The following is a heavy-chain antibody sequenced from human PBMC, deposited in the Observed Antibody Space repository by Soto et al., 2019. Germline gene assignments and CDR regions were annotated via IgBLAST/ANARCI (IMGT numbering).Heavy chain of an antibody. CDR2: IYPDDSDT. Sequence: GESLKISCEGSGYSFATYWIGWVRQMPGKGLEWMGIIYPDDSDTRYSPSFQGQVTISADKSISTAYLQWSSLKASDTAMYYCARAGIAARARSFEYWGQGTLVTVSS. D-gene: IGHD6-6*01. V-gene: IGHV5-51*01. CDR1: GYSFATYW. J-gene: IGHJ4*02. CDR3: ARAGIAARARSFEY.